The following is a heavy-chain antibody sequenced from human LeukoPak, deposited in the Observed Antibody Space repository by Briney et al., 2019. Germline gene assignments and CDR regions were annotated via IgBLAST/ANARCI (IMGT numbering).Heavy chain of an antibody. CDR2: ICSSSSYI. CDR1: GFTFSSYS. CDR3: ARDVQLWLQYDYYYIDV. V-gene: IGHV3-21*01. D-gene: IGHD5-18*01. Sequence: GGTLSLSCAASGFTFSSYSMIWVPQAPGKGLEGVSSICSSSSYIYYADSVKGRFTISRDNAKNSLYLQMNSLRAEDTAVYYCARDVQLWLQYDYYYIDVWGKGTPVTVSS. J-gene: IGHJ6*03.